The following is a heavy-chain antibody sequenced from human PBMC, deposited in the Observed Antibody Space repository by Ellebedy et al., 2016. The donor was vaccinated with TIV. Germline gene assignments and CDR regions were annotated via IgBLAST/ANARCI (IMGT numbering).Heavy chain of an antibody. CDR1: GFTISSSE. J-gene: IGHJ5*01. V-gene: IGHV3-48*03. D-gene: IGHD1-26*01. CDR2: ISTTGSKT. Sequence: GESLKISCAASGFTISSSEMNWVRQAPGKGLEWVSYISTTGSKTFYADSVKGRFTISRDNAKNTLYLQMDSLRAEDTAVYYCAKGGGASFYDSWGQGTLVTVSS. CDR3: AKGGGASFYDS.